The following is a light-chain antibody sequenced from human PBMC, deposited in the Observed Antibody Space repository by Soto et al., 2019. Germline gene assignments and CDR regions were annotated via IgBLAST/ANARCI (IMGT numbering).Light chain of an antibody. CDR1: RSDVGGYNY. CDR3: SSYTSGSTLVV. CDR2: EVS. J-gene: IGLJ2*01. Sequence: QSALTQPASVSGSPGQSITISCTGTRSDVGGYNYVSWYQQHPGKAPKLMIYEVSNRPSGVSNRFSGSKYGNTASLTISGLQAEDEADYYCSSYTSGSTLVVFGGGTQLTVL. V-gene: IGLV2-14*01.